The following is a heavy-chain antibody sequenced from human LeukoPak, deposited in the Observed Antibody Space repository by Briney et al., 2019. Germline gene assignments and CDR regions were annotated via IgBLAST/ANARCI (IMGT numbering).Heavy chain of an antibody. Sequence: SETLSLTCTVSGGSIISSSYYWSWLRQSPGKGLEWIVTIYHTGRAYHNPSLKSRVTVSVDTSKNQISLRLDSVTGTDTAVYYCARHQGVVVPAAIPFDYWGQGTLVTVSS. J-gene: IGHJ4*02. V-gene: IGHV4-39*01. CDR1: GGSIISSSYY. D-gene: IGHD2-2*01. CDR3: ARHQGVVVPAAIPFDY. CDR2: IYHTGRA.